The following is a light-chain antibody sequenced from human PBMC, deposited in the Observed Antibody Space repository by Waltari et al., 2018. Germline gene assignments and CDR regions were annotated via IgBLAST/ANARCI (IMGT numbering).Light chain of an antibody. CDR2: DAS. V-gene: IGKV1-5*01. CDR1: QSLSTS. J-gene: IGKJ4*01. CDR3: QQYSSFSLT. Sequence: MTQSPATLSVSPGERASLSCRASQSLSTSWAWYQQKPGKAPKLLISDASTLENGVPSRFSGSGSGTEFTLTISSLHPDDFANYYCQQYSSFSLTFGGGTKVEIK.